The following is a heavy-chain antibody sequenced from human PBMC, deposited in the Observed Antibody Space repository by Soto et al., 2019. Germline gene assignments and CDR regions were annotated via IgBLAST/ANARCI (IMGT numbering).Heavy chain of an antibody. D-gene: IGHD2-21*02. V-gene: IGHV3-23*01. J-gene: IGHJ4*02. Sequence: EVQLLESGGGLVQPGRSLRLSCAASGFTFSSYAMSWVRQAPGKGLVWVSAISGSGDITFFADSVKGRFTISRNNSKNTRYLQMISLRAEDTAVYYCAKVARGGYCCVNDFDSWGQGILVTVSS. CDR3: AKVARGGYCCVNDFDS. CDR2: ISGSGDIT. CDR1: GFTFSSYA.